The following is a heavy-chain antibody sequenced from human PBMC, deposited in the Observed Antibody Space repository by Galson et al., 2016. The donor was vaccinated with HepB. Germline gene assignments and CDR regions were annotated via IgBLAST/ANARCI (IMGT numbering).Heavy chain of an antibody. J-gene: IGHJ4*02. CDR3: ARRRASKATGDY. CDR2: INSDGSTT. CDR1: GFTFSNYW. D-gene: IGHD5-12*01. Sequence: SLRLSCAASGFTFSNYWMHWVRQAPGKGLVWVSRINSDGSTTNYADSVKGRFTISRDNAKNTLYLQMNRLRAEDTAIYYCARRRASKATGDYWGQGTLVTVSS. V-gene: IGHV3-74*01.